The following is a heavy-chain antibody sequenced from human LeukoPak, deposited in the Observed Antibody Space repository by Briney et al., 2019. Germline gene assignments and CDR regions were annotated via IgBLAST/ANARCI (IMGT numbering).Heavy chain of an antibody. Sequence: SVKVSCKASGGTFSSYAISWVRQAPGQGLEWMGGIIPIFGTANYAQKFQGRVTITTDESTSTSYMELSSLRSEDTAGYYCARGRSYGDYALFAYWGQGTLVTVSS. CDR3: ARGRSYGDYALFAY. CDR1: GGTFSSYA. J-gene: IGHJ4*02. V-gene: IGHV1-69*05. D-gene: IGHD4-17*01. CDR2: IIPIFGTA.